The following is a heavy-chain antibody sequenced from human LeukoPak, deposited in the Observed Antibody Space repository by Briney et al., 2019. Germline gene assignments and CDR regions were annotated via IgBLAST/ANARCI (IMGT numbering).Heavy chain of an antibody. CDR3: ARQAGQLGTNFDY. D-gene: IGHD5-18*01. Sequence: GESLKISCKGSGYSFSSYWSGWVRQMRGKGLEWMGIIYPGDSDTRYSPSFQGQVTISADKSISTAYLQWSSLKASDTAMYYCARQAGQLGTNFDYWGQGTLVTVSS. CDR1: GYSFSSYW. CDR2: IYPGDSDT. J-gene: IGHJ4*02. V-gene: IGHV5-51*01.